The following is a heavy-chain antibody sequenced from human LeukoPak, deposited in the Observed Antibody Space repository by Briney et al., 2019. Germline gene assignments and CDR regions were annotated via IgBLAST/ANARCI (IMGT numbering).Heavy chain of an antibody. D-gene: IGHD6-19*01. CDR1: GFIFSDYY. CDR3: ARDRYFEQWLGRGTWFDA. Sequence: GGSLRLSCVGSGFIFSDYYMSWIRRAPGKGLEWISYISSGGSTIYYGDSVKGRFTISRDNAKNSMYLQMDSLRDEDTAVYYCARDRYFEQWLGRGTWFDAWGQGTLVTVSS. CDR2: ISSGGSTI. V-gene: IGHV3-11*01. J-gene: IGHJ5*02.